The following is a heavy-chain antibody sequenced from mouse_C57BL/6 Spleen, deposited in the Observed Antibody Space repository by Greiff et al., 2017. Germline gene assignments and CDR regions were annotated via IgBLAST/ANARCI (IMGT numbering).Heavy chain of an antibody. V-gene: IGHV1-26*01. CDR2: INPNNGGT. D-gene: IGHD2-4*01. CDR3: ARSVYDYGSYFDY. Sequence: VQLQQSGPELVKPGASVKISCKASGYTFTDYYMNWVKQSHGKSLEWIGDINPNNGGTSYNQKFKGKATLTVDKSSSTAYMELRSLTSEDSAVYYCARSVYDYGSYFDYWGQGTTLTVSS. J-gene: IGHJ2*01. CDR1: GYTFTDYY.